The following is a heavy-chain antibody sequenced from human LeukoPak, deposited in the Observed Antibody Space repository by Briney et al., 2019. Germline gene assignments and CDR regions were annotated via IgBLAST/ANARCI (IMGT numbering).Heavy chain of an antibody. CDR3: ARDFPAGEQPLDY. CDR1: GFTFSSYS. CDR2: ISSSSSYI. V-gene: IGHV3-21*01. Sequence: GSLRLPCAASGFTFSSYSMNWVRRAPGKGLEWVSSISSSSSYIYYADSVKGRFTISRDNAKNSLYLQMNSLRAEDTAVYYCARDFPAGEQPLDYWGQGTLVTVSS. J-gene: IGHJ4*02. D-gene: IGHD1/OR15-1a*01.